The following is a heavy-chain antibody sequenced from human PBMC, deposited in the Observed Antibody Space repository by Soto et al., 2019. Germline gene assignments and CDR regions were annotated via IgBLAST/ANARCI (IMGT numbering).Heavy chain of an antibody. CDR2: IYYSGST. CDR1: GGSISSGGYD. D-gene: IGHD4-17*01. J-gene: IGHJ5*02. CDR3: ARDDTTVVTPEFP. V-gene: IGHV4-31*03. Sequence: SETLSLTCTVSGGSISSGGYDWSWIRQHPGKGLEWIGYIYYSGSTYYNPSLKSRVTISVDTSKNQFSLKLSSVTAADTAVYYCARDDTTVVTPEFPWGQGTLVTVSS.